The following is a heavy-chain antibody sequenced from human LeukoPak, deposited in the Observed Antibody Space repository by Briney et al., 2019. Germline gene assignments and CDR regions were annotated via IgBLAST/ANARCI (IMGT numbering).Heavy chain of an antibody. CDR2: TSDSGGRT. D-gene: IGHD3-22*01. CDR3: AKRGVVIRVILVGFHKEAYYFDS. V-gene: IGHV3-23*01. Sequence: GGSLRLSCAVSGITLSNYGMSWVRQAPGKGLEWVAGTSDSGGRTNYADSVKGRFTVSRDNPKNTLYLQTNSLRAEDTAVYFCAKRGVVIRVILVGFHKEAYYFDSWGQGALVTVSS. CDR1: GITLSNYG. J-gene: IGHJ4*02.